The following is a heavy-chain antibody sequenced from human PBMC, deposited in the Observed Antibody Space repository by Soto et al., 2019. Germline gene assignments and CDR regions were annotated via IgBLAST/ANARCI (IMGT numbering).Heavy chain of an antibody. D-gene: IGHD3-9*01. J-gene: IGHJ6*03. CDR1: GFTFSSYA. CDR3: AKEYFDYYYYMDV. Sequence: GGSLRLSCAASGFTFSSYAMSWVRQAPGKGLEWVSAISGSGGSTYYADSLKGRFTISRYNSKTTMYLQRNSLRAVDSVVYYCAKEYFDYYYYMDVWGKVTTVTVSS. V-gene: IGHV3-23*01. CDR2: ISGSGGST.